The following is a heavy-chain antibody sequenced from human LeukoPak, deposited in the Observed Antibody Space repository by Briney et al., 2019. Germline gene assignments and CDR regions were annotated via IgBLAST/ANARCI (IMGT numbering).Heavy chain of an antibody. CDR2: ISGSGGSK. D-gene: IGHD3-10*01. J-gene: IGHJ6*02. V-gene: IGHV3-23*01. CDR3: AKLTSASGAYGVDV. Sequence: GGSLRLSCAASGFTFSSYAMNWVRQAPGKGLEWVSTISGSGGSKHYAASVEGRFTIPRDNSKNTVYLQMNSLRAEDTAIYYCAKLTSASGAYGVDVWGQGTTVTVSS. CDR1: GFTFSSYA.